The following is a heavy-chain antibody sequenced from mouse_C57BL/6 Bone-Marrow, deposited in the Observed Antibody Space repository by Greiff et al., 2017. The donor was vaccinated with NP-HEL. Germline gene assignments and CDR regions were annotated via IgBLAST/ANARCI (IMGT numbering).Heavy chain of an antibody. CDR2: ISSGGSYT. CDR3: ARFYDGYPAWFAY. D-gene: IGHD2-3*01. V-gene: IGHV5-6*01. Sequence: EAKLVESGGDLVKPGGSLKLSCAASGFTFSSYGMSWVRQTPDKRLEWVATISSGGSYTYYLDSVKGRFTISRDNAKNTLYLQMSSLKSEDTAMYYCARFYDGYPAWFAYWGQGTLVTVSA. J-gene: IGHJ3*01. CDR1: GFTFSSYG.